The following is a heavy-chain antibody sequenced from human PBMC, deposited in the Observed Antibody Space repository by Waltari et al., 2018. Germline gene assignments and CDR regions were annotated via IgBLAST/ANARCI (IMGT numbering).Heavy chain of an antibody. CDR1: GGSFSGYY. V-gene: IGHV4-34*01. D-gene: IGHD3-10*01. CDR3: ARGRGITMVRGSGWFDP. CDR2: INHSERP. J-gene: IGHJ5*02. Sequence: QVQLQQWGAGLLKPSETLSLTCAVYGGSFSGYYWSWIRQPPGKGLEWIGEINHSERPNYNPPRKSRVTISVDTCKTQFSLKLSSVPAADTAVYYCARGRGITMVRGSGWFDPWGQGTLVTVSS.